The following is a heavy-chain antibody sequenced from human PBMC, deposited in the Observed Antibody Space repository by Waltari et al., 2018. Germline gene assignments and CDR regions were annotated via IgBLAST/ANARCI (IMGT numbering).Heavy chain of an antibody. CDR2: IKRDGSEK. J-gene: IGHJ3*02. CDR3: ARVDDAFDI. CDR1: GFTFSSYW. Sequence: EVQLVESGGGLVQPGGSLRLSCAASGFTFSSYWMSWVRPDPGKGLWWVANIKRDGSEKYYVDSVKGRFSTARDKATNSLYLQMNSLRAEETAVYYCARVDDAFDIWGQGTMVTVSS. V-gene: IGHV3-7*01.